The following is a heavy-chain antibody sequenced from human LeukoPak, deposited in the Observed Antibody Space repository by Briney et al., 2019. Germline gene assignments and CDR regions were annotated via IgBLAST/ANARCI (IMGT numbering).Heavy chain of an antibody. D-gene: IGHD3-10*02. Sequence: GASVKVSCKASGYTFTSYGISWVRQAPGQGLEWMGWIGAYNGNTNYAQKLQGRVTMTTDTSTNTAYMELRSLKSDDTAIYYCARHLFTELPGDFWGQGTLVTVSS. CDR2: IGAYNGNT. V-gene: IGHV1-18*01. CDR1: GYTFTSYG. J-gene: IGHJ4*02. CDR3: ARHLFTELPGDF.